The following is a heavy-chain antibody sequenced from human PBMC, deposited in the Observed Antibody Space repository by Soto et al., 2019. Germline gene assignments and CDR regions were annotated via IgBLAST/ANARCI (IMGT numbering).Heavy chain of an antibody. V-gene: IGHV3-11*01. CDR3: ARDDYTYGVY. J-gene: IGHJ4*02. CDR2: IGPYSNTI. Sequence: QVQLVESVGGLVKPGGSLRVSCAASGFSFRDYFMSWIRQAPGKGLEWVSYIGPYSNTIYYADSVKGRFTISRDDAKNSLYLQMNSLRDEDTAVYYCARDDYTYGVYWGQGTLVTVSS. CDR1: GFSFRDYF. D-gene: IGHD5-18*01.